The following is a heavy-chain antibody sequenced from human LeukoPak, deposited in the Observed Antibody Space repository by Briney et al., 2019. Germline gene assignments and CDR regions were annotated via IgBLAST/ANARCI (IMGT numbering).Heavy chain of an antibody. V-gene: IGHV1-8*01. CDR2: MNPNSGNT. J-gene: IGHJ6*02. CDR1: GYTFTSYD. CDR3: ARGRGYCSSTSCYYYYGMDV. Sequence: GASVKVSCKASGYTFTSYDINWVRQATGQGLEWMGWMNPNSGNTGYAQKFQGRVTMTRNTSISTAYMELSSLRSEDTAVYYCARGRGYCSSTSCYYYYGMDVWGQGTTVTVPS. D-gene: IGHD2-2*01.